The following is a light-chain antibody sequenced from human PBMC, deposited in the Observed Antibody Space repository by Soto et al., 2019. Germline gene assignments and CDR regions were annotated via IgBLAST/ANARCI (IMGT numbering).Light chain of an antibody. CDR3: QQNGRSSYT. Sequence: EIVLTQSPGTLSLSPGERATLSCRASQSISSSYLAWYQQKPGQAPRLLIFGASSRATGIPDRFSGSGSGTDFTVTISSLEPEDLAVYFCQQNGRSSYTFRQGTKLELK. V-gene: IGKV3-20*01. J-gene: IGKJ2*01. CDR2: GAS. CDR1: QSISSSY.